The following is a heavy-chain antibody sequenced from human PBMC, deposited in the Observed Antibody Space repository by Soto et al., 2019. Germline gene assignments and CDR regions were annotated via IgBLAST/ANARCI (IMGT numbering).Heavy chain of an antibody. CDR2: INPILSMS. Sequence: QVQLVQSGAEVKKPGSSVRVSCKASGDTFTFYSINWVRQAPGLGLEWMGRINPILSMSNYAQRFQGRVTMPAAKSTGTAYMELSSLRSEDTAMYYCESSYGSGYRAFDYWGQGALVTVSS. CDR1: GDTFTFYS. J-gene: IGHJ4*02. CDR3: ESSYGSGYRAFDY. D-gene: IGHD3-10*01. V-gene: IGHV1-69*02.